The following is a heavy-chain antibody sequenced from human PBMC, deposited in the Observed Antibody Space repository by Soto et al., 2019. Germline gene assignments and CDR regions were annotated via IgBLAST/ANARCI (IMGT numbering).Heavy chain of an antibody. J-gene: IGHJ4*02. CDR2: IKQDGSEQ. V-gene: IGHV3-7*02. CDR1: GFTFSSYW. Sequence: PGGSLRLSCAASGFTFSSYWMSWVRQVPGKGLEWMANIKQDGSEQYYVDSVMGRFTISRDNAKNSLYLQMNSLRAEDTAVYYCATSRSFDYWGQGALVTVS. D-gene: IGHD3-10*01. CDR3: ATSRSFDY.